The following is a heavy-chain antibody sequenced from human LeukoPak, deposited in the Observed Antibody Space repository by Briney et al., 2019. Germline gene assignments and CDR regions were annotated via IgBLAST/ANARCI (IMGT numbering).Heavy chain of an antibody. J-gene: IGHJ5*02. CDR2: TYYRSKWYN. D-gene: IGHD2-15*01. CDR3: ARVYCSGGSCSNWFDP. CDR1: GDSVPSNSAA. Sequence: SQTLSLTCAISGDSVPSNSAAWNWIRQSPSRGLEWLGRTYYRSKWYNDYAVSVKSRITINPDTSKNQFSLQLNSVTPEDTAVYYCARVYCSGGSCSNWFDPWGQGTLVTVSS. V-gene: IGHV6-1*01.